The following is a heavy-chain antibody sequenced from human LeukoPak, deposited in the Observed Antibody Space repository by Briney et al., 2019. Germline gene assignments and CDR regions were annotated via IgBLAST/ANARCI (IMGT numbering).Heavy chain of an antibody. CDR3: ARVSGQDILSGSYDY. Sequence: GGSLRLSCAASGFTFSSYEMNWVRQAPGKGLECVSYISSSGSTIYYADSLKGRFTISRDNAKNSLYLQMNSLGAEDTSVYYCARVSGQDILSGSYDYWGQGTLVTVSS. J-gene: IGHJ4*02. V-gene: IGHV3-48*03. D-gene: IGHD3-9*01. CDR2: ISSSGSTI. CDR1: GFTFSSYE.